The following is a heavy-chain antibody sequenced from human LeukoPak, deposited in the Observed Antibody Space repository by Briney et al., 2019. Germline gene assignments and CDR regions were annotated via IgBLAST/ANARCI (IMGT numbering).Heavy chain of an antibody. V-gene: IGHV4-59*01. Sequence: SETLSLTCTVSGGSISSYYWSWIRQPPGKGLEWIGYIYYSGSTNYNPSLKSRVTISVDTSKNQFSLKLSSVTAADTAVYYCARVPMAPAYYYYMDVWGKGTTVTVSS. CDR3: ARVPMAPAYYYYMDV. J-gene: IGHJ6*03. D-gene: IGHD3-10*01. CDR1: GGSISSYY. CDR2: IYYSGST.